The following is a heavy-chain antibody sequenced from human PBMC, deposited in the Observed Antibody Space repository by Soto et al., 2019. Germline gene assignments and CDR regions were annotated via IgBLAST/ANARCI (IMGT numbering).Heavy chain of an antibody. CDR3: ARDRSESYAY. CDR1: GFTFSSYA. D-gene: IGHD1-26*01. V-gene: IGHV3-30-3*01. CDR2: ISYDGSNK. Sequence: QVQLVESGGGVVQPGRSLRLSCAASGFTFSSYAMHWVRQAPGKGLEWVAVISYDGSNKYYADSVKGRFTISRDNSKNTLYLQMNSLRAEDTAVYYCARDRSESYAYWGQGTLVTVSS. J-gene: IGHJ4*02.